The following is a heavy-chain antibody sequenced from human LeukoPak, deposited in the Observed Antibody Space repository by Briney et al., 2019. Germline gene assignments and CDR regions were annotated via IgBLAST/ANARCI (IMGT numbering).Heavy chain of an antibody. V-gene: IGHV4-34*01. Sequence: SETLSLTCAGYGGSFSGYYWSWIRQPPGKGLEWIGEINHSGSTNYNPSLKSRVTISVHASKNQFSLKLSSVTAADTAVYYWARDSGRVFDPFDICGQATMVTVYS. D-gene: IGHD3-10*01. J-gene: IGHJ3*02. CDR1: GGSFSGYY. CDR2: INHSGST. CDR3: ARDSGRVFDPFDI.